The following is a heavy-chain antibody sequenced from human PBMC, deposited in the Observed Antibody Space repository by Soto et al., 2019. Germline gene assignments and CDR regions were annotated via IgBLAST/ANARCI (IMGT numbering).Heavy chain of an antibody. CDR3: ARQTLRYYGSGSYFNWFDP. Sequence: SETLSLTCTVSGGSISSYYWSWIRQPPGKGLEWIGYIYYSGSTNYNPSLKSRVTISVDTSKNQFSLKLSSVTAADTAVYYCARQTLRYYGSGSYFNWFDPWGQGTLVTVS. D-gene: IGHD3-10*01. CDR1: GGSISSYY. J-gene: IGHJ5*02. V-gene: IGHV4-59*08. CDR2: IYYSGST.